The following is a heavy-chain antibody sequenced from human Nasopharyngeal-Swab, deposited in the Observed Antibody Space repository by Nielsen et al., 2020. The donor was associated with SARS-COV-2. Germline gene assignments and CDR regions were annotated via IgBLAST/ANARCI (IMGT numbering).Heavy chain of an antibody. CDR1: GFTFSDYT. CDR2: ISSTSRYI. CDR3: ARSLGAEVLAVEHY. Sequence: GGPLRPSCAALGFTFSDYTINWVRQAPGKGLEWVPFISSTSRYISHADSVRARFTISRNNAKKSVFLQMDRLRVEDTAVYYCARSLGAEVLAVEHYWGQGTPVTVSS. D-gene: IGHD3-10*01. J-gene: IGHJ4*02. V-gene: IGHV3-21*05.